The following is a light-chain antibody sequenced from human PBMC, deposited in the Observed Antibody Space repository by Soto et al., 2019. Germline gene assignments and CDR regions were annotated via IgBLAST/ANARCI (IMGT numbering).Light chain of an antibody. J-gene: IGKJ4*01. V-gene: IGKV3-20*01. CDR2: CAS. CDR1: QSVSSSY. Sequence: EIVLTQSPGTLSLSPGERATLSCRASQSVSSSYLAWYQQKPGQAPRLLIYCASSRATGIPDRFSGSGSGTDFNLSIRRLEPEDFEVYHCQHCDGSTRFTCGGGTKLEIK. CDR3: QHCDGSTRFT.